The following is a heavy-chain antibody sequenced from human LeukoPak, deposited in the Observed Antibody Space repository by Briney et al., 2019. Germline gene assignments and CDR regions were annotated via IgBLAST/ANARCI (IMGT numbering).Heavy chain of an antibody. CDR2: IYQSGTT. CDR3: ARNGAGWYFDY. D-gene: IGHD1-26*01. V-gene: IGHV4-4*02. J-gene: IGHJ4*02. CDR1: GGSISSRNW. Sequence: PSETLSLTCAVFGGSISSRNWWSWVRQPPGKGLEWIGEIYQSGTTNYNPSLNSRVTISVDKSKNQFSLNMSTVTAADKAVYYCARNGAGWYFDYWGQGTLVTVSS.